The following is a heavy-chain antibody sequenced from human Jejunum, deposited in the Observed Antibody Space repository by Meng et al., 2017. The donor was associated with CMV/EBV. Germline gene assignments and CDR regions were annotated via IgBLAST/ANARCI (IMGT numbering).Heavy chain of an antibody. CDR1: GFTFSSYS. CDR3: ARGYLSLVVPADY. D-gene: IGHD2-2*01. CDR2: ISTSSSYI. Sequence: AASGFTFSSYSMTWVRQAPGKGLEWVSSISTSSSYIYYADSLKGRFTISRDNTKNSLYLQMSSLRAEDTAVYYCARGYLSLVVPADYWGQGTLVTSPQ. J-gene: IGHJ4*02. V-gene: IGHV3-21*01.